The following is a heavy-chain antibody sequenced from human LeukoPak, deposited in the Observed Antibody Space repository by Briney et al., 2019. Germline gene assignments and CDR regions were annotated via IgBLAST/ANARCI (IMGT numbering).Heavy chain of an antibody. CDR2: IGGSGGNT. V-gene: IGHV3-23*01. CDR1: GFIFSNYA. Sequence: PGGSLRLSCAASGFIFSNYAMSWVRQAPGKGLEWVSAIGGSGGNTYYADSVKGRFTISRDNSKNTMYLQMNSLRAEDTAVYYCAKGVRYDSNGYFDHWGQGSLVTVSS. J-gene: IGHJ4*02. CDR3: AKGVRYDSNGYFDH. D-gene: IGHD3-22*01.